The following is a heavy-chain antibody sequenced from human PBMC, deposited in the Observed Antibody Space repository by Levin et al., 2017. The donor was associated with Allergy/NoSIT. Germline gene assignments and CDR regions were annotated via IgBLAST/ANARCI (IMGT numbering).Heavy chain of an antibody. CDR2: FDPEDGET. CDR1: GYTLTELS. Sequence: ASVKVSCKVSGYTLTELSMHWVRQAPGKGLEWMGGFDPEDGETIYAQKFQGRVTMTEDTSTDTAYMELSSLRSEDTAVYYCATITIVRGSPPWDIWGQGTMVTVSS. V-gene: IGHV1-24*01. D-gene: IGHD2/OR15-2a*01. CDR3: ATITIVRGSPPWDI. J-gene: IGHJ3*02.